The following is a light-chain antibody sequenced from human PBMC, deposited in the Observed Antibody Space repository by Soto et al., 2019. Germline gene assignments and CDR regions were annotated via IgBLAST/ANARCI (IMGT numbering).Light chain of an antibody. CDR2: EVG. V-gene: IGLV2-14*01. Sequence: QSALTQPASVSGSPGQSITVSCTGTNTDVGGYNYVSWYQHRPGKTPRPMIYEVGNRLSGESNRFSGAKSGNTASLTISGLQSEDESDYYCTSYTPTGDLVLGSGTKV. CDR3: TSYTPTGDLV. CDR1: NTDVGGYNY. J-gene: IGLJ6*01.